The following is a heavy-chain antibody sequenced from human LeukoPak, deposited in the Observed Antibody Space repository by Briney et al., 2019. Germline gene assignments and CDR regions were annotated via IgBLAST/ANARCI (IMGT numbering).Heavy chain of an antibody. D-gene: IGHD2-15*01. CDR1: GFTFSSYA. J-gene: IGHJ4*02. Sequence: GGSLRLSSAASGFTFSSYAMSWVRQAPGKGLEWVSAISGSGGSTYYADSVKGRFTISRDNSKNTLYLQMNSLRAEDTAVYYCANYQVKDLAGDWGQGTLVTVSS. V-gene: IGHV3-23*01. CDR3: ANYQVKDLAGD. CDR2: ISGSGGST.